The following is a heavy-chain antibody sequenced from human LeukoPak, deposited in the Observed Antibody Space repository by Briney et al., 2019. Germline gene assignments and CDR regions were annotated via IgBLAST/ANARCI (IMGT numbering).Heavy chain of an antibody. CDR3: ARDYSSGRGGYYGMDV. V-gene: IGHV3-30-3*01. D-gene: IGHD6-19*01. Sequence: GGSLRLSCAASGFTFSSYAMHWVRQAPGKGLEWVAVISYDGSNKYYADSVKGRFTISRDNSKNTLYLQMNSLRAEDTAVYYCARDYSSGRGGYYGMDVWGQGTTVTVSS. CDR1: GFTFSSYA. J-gene: IGHJ6*02. CDR2: ISYDGSNK.